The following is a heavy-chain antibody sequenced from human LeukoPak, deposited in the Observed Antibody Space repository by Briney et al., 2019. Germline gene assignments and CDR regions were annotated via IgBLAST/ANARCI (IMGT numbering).Heavy chain of an antibody. D-gene: IGHD3-16*02. CDR3: AKGMRGSYREYYFDY. CDR1: GFTFSDTW. V-gene: IGHV3-23*01. CDR2: ISGSGGST. Sequence: GGSLRLSCAMSGFTFSDTWMSWVRQAPGKGLEWVSAISGSGGSTYYADSVKGRFTISRDNSKNTLYLQMNSLRAEDTAVYYCAKGMRGSYREYYFDYWGQGTLVTVSS. J-gene: IGHJ4*02.